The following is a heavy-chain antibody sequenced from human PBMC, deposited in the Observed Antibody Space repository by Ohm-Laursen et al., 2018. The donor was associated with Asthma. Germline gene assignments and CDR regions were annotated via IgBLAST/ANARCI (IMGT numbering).Heavy chain of an antibody. CDR1: GYTFTSYA. CDR3: ARCSNYNLKYYFDY. V-gene: IGHV1-3*01. CDR2: INAGNGNT. J-gene: IGHJ4*02. D-gene: IGHD4-11*01. Sequence: ASVKVSCKASGYTFTSYAMHWVRQAPGQRLEWMGWINAGNGNTKYSQKFQGRVTITRDTSASTAYMELSSLRSEDTAVYYCARCSNYNLKYYFDYWGQGTLVTVSS.